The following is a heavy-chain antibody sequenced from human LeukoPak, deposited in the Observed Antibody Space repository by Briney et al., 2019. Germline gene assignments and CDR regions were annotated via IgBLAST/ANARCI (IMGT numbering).Heavy chain of an antibody. J-gene: IGHJ5*02. CDR1: GFTFSSYS. V-gene: IGHV3-21*01. D-gene: IGHD6-6*01. Sequence: GALRLSCAASGFTFSSYSMNWVRQAPGKGLEWVSSISSSSSYIYYADSVKGRFTISRDNAKNSLYLQMNSLRAEDTAVYYCARAANRYSSSSGWFDPWGQGTLVTVSS. CDR2: ISSSSSYI. CDR3: ARAANRYSSSSGWFDP.